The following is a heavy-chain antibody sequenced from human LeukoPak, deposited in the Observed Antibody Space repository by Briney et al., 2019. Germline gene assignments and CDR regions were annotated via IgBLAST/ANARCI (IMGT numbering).Heavy chain of an antibody. J-gene: IGHJ5*02. D-gene: IGHD3-22*01. CDR1: GFTFSSYS. CDR3: ARDQYYYDSSGYYP. Sequence: GGSLRLSCAASGFTFSSYSMNWVRQAPGKGLEWVSSISSSSSYIYYADSVKGRSTISRDNAKNSLYLQMNSLRAEDTAVYYCARDQYYYDSSGYYPWGQGTLVTVSS. CDR2: ISSSSSYI. V-gene: IGHV3-21*01.